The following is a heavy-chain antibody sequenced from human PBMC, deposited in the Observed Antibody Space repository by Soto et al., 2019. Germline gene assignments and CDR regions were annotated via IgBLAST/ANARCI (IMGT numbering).Heavy chain of an antibody. V-gene: IGHV4-4*02. CDR3: ARYPTYYYDSRAVDAFDI. Sequence: SETLSLTCAVSGGSISSSTSWSCVRQPPGEGMEWIGDIYHSGSTNYNPSIKSRATISVDKSKNEFSPKLSSVTAAETAVYDCARYPTYYYDSRAVDAFDIWGQGTLVTVSS. CDR1: GGSISSSTS. J-gene: IGHJ3*02. D-gene: IGHD3-22*01. CDR2: IYHSGST.